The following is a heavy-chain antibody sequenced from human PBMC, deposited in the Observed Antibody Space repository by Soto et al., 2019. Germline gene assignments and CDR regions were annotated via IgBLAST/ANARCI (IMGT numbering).Heavy chain of an antibody. CDR2: IDTSGTKI. D-gene: IGHD3-3*01. Sequence: VGSLRLPCAVSGFTFSSHGMHWIRQAPRKGLEWISYIDTSGTKIYYADSVKGRFTITRDNAKNSLYLEMNSLRDEDTAVYYCASHYDMWSGYLSPVDYWGQGDLVTVS. CDR1: GFTFSSHG. J-gene: IGHJ4*02. CDR3: ASHYDMWSGYLSPVDY. V-gene: IGHV3-48*02.